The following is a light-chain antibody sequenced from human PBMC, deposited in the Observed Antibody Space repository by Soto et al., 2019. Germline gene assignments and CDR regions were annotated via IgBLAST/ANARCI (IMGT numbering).Light chain of an antibody. V-gene: IGLV2-11*01. J-gene: IGLJ1*01. CDR2: DVS. CDR3: CSYAGSYYV. Sequence: QSALTRPRSVSGSPGQSVTISCTGTSSDVGGYNYVSWYQQHPGKAPKLMIYDVSKRPSGVPDRFSGSKSGNTASLTISGLQAEDEADCYCCSYAGSYYVFGTGTKLTVL. CDR1: SSDVGGYNY.